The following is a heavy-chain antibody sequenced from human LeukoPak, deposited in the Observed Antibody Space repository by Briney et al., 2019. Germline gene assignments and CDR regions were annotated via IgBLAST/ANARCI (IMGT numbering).Heavy chain of an antibody. CDR1: GFTFSSYA. CDR2: ISGSGTGT. J-gene: IGHJ6*02. V-gene: IGHV3-23*01. CDR3: ARGGRTTWHGMDV. Sequence: GGSLRLSCAGSGFTFSSYAMTWVRQAPGKGLEWVSGISGSGTGTYYADSVKGRFSISRDNSKNTLYLQMNSLRAEDTAVYYCARGGRTTWHGMDVWGQGTTVTVSS. D-gene: IGHD4-17*01.